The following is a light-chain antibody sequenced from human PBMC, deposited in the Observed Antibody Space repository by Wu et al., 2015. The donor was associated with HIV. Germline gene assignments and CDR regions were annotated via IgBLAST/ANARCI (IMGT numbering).Light chain of an antibody. V-gene: IGKV1-9*01. CDR3: QQLNSYPWT. J-gene: IGKJ1*01. Sequence: DIQLTQYPSFLSASVGDRVTITCRASQGISSYLAWYQQKPGKAPKPLIYAASTLQSGVPSRFSGSGSGTEFTLTISSLQPEDFATYYCQQLNSYPWTFGQGTKVEIK. CDR2: AAS. CDR1: QGISSY.